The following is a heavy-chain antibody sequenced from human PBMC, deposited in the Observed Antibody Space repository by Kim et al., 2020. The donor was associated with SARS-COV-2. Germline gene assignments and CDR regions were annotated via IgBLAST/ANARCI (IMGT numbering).Heavy chain of an antibody. CDR3: ARHYYDSSGYYACY. V-gene: IGHV4-4*02. CDR1: GGSISSSNW. D-gene: IGHD3-22*01. CDR2: IYHSGST. Sequence: SETLSLTCAVSGGSISSSNWWSWVRQPPGKGLEWIGEIYHSGSTNYNPSLKSRVTISVDKSKNQFSLKLSSVTAADTAVHYCARHYYDSSGYYACYWGQGTLVTVSS. J-gene: IGHJ4*02.